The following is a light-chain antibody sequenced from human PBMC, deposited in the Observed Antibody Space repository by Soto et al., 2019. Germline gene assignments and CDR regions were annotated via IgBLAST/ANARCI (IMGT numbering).Light chain of an antibody. CDR1: SGDVGGYDY. J-gene: IGLJ2*01. CDR2: EVT. CDR3: ISFATTNTVEV. Sequence: QSVLTQPASVSASPGQSITISCTGTSGDVGGYDYGSWYQQHPGKCPKLIIYEVTNRPSWVSNRVSGSKSGNTASLTISGRQAEDESDYYCISFATTNTVEVFCGGTKLTVL. V-gene: IGLV2-14*01.